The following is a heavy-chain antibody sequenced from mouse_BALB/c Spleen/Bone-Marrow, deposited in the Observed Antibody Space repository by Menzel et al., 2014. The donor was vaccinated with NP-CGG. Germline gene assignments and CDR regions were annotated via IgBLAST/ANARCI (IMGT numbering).Heavy chain of an antibody. D-gene: IGHD4-1*01. CDR3: VRDWDFDW. CDR1: GFTFNTYA. V-gene: IGHV10-1*02. Sequence: EVKLVESGGGLGQSKGSLKLSCAASGFTFNTYAMNWVRQAPGKGLEWVARIRSKSQNYATFYADSVKDRLTISRDDSQSMLYLQMNNLKTDDTAMYYCVRDWDFDWWGQGTTLTVSS. CDR2: IRSKSQNYAT. J-gene: IGHJ2*01.